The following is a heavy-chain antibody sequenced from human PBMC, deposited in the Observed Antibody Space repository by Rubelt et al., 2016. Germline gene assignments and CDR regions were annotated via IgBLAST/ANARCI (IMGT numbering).Heavy chain of an antibody. CDR2: IDWDDDE. Sequence: TLTLTCTFSGFSLYARGMCVSWIRQPPGKALEWLARIDWDDDEYYSPSLKTRLTISKDASKKQVVLTMTNMDPVETATYYCARTYSIAVPGINYGMDVWGQGTTVTVAS. CDR1: GFSLYARGMC. D-gene: IGHD6-19*01. V-gene: IGHV2-70*11. CDR3: ARTYSIAVPGINYGMDV. J-gene: IGHJ6*02.